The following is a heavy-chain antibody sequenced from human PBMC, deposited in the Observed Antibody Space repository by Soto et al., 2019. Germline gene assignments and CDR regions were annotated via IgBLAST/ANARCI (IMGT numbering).Heavy chain of an antibody. J-gene: IGHJ4*02. CDR3: ARLGNTGDGDRGYVDV. V-gene: IGHV4-39*01. CDR1: GDSIFSGSYF. CDR2: VDYSGSA. D-gene: IGHD1-1*01. Sequence: QLQLQESGPGLVKPSETLSLTCTVSGDSIFSGSYFWGWLRQAPGKGPEWIGSVDYSGSAYAIPSLGRRVALFVQPSSTQFSLKLTCVIAADTALYACARLGNTGDGDRGYVDVWGQGTLVTVSS.